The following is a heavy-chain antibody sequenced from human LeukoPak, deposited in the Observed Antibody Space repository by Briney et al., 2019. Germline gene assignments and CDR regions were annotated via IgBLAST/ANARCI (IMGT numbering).Heavy chain of an antibody. CDR3: AREVTFHTWAVAGKEGYWYFDL. CDR2: IKQDGGEK. J-gene: IGHJ2*01. V-gene: IGHV3-7*01. D-gene: IGHD6-19*01. CDR1: GFTFSSYW. Sequence: PGGSLRLSCAASGFTFSSYWMTWVRQAPGKGLEWVANIKQDGGEKYYVDSVKGRFTISRDNAKNSLYLQMNSLRAEDTAVYYCAREVTFHTWAVAGKEGYWYFDLWGRGTLVTVSS.